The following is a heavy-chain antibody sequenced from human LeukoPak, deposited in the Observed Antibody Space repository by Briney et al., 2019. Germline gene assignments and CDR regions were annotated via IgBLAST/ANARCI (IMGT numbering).Heavy chain of an antibody. CDR1: GYTFTDYY. CDR3: ARDSRTYSGFITGTMGY. D-gene: IGHD1-7*01. CDR2: INPNSGGT. Sequence: GASVKVSCKASGYTFTDYYMHWVRQAPGQGLEWMGWINPNSGGTNYAQKFQGRVTMTRDTSISTAYMELSRLRSDDTAVYYCARDSRTYSGFITGTMGYWGQGTLVTVSS. J-gene: IGHJ4*02. V-gene: IGHV1-2*02.